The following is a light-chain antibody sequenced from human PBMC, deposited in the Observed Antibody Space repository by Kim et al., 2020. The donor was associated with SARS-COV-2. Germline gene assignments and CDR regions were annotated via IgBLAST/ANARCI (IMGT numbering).Light chain of an antibody. CDR2: EVS. J-gene: IGLJ1*01. V-gene: IGLV2-23*02. CDR1: SSDVGTYNL. Sequence: QSALTQPASVSGSPGQSITISCSGSSSDVGTYNLVSWYQQHPGKAPQLIIYEVSRRPSGVSHRFSGSKSGNTASLTISGLQAEDEADYYCCSYAGFSTLYVFGTGTKVTVL. CDR3: CSYAGFSTLYV.